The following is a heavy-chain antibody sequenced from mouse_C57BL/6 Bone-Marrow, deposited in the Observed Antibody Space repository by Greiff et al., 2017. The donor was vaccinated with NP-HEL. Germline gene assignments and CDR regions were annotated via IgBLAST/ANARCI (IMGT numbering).Heavy chain of an antibody. CDR3: ARDYYGSRYWYFDV. V-gene: IGHV1-72*01. D-gene: IGHD1-1*01. Sequence: GLEWIGRIDPNSGGTKYNEKFKSKATLTVDKPSSTAYMQLSSLTSEDSAVYYCARDYYGSRYWYFDVWGTGTTVTVSS. J-gene: IGHJ1*03. CDR2: IDPNSGGT.